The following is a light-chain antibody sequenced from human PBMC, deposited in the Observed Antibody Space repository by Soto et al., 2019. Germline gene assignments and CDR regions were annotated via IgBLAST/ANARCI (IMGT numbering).Light chain of an antibody. J-gene: IGKJ1*01. Sequence: EIVLTQSPATLSLSPGERATLSCRASQSVSSNLAWYQHKPGQAPRLLIYGASSRATGIPDRFSGSGSGTDFTLTISSLQSEDFALYFCHQYNYWPTFGQGIKVDIK. V-gene: IGKV3D-15*01. CDR1: QSVSSN. CDR3: HQYNYWPT. CDR2: GAS.